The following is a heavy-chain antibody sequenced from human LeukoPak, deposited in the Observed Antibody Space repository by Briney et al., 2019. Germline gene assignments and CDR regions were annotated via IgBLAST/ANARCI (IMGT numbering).Heavy chain of an antibody. CDR1: GFTFSPYG. V-gene: IGHV3-33*06. CDR2: IWYDGSDK. J-gene: IGHJ4*02. Sequence: PGGSLRLSCAASGFTFSPYGTHWVRQAPGKGLEWVAVIWYDGSDKYYADSVKGRFTISRDNSKDTLYLQMNSLRVADTAVYYCAKASGGAYSPPDSWGQGTLVTVSS. D-gene: IGHD2-15*01. CDR3: AKASGGAYSPPDS.